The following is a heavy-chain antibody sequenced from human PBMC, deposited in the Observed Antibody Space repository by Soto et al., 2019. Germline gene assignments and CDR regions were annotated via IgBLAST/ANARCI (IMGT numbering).Heavy chain of an antibody. CDR2: IYHMGGT. Sequence: PSGTQSLTCAVSGATINSDYWSWIRQSPGKGLEWIGYIYHMGGTDYNPSLKSRVTISIDKSKNQFSLNLRSVTAADTAVYFCARFTYKSGFNWFDLWGQGTQVTVSS. J-gene: IGHJ5*02. D-gene: IGHD5-12*01. CDR1: GATINSDY. V-gene: IGHV4-59*03. CDR3: ARFTYKSGFNWFDL.